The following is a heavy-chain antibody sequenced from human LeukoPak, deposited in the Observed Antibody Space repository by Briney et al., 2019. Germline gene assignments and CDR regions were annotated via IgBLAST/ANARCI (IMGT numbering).Heavy chain of an antibody. V-gene: IGHV1-2*02. D-gene: IGHD3-9*01. CDR2: TNPDTGVT. CDR3: ARETDSLTLGVDY. CDR1: GYTFNAYY. Sequence: ASVKVSCKASGYTFNAYYIHWVRQAPGQGLEWMGWTNPDTGVTHSAQKFEGRVTMIRDTSISTAYMELSRLTSGDTAVYYCARETDSLTLGVDYWGQGTLVTVSS. J-gene: IGHJ4*02.